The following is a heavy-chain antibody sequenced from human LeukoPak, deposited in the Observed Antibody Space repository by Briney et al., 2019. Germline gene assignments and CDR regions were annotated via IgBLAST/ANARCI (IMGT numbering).Heavy chain of an antibody. CDR2: ISGSGGST. V-gene: IGHV3-23*01. D-gene: IGHD3-3*01. J-gene: IGHJ3*02. CDR3: AKHVLRFLEWLPIDAIDI. CDR1: GFTFSSYA. Sequence: GGSLRLSCAASGFTFSSYAMSWVRQAPGKGLEWVSAISGSGGSTYYADSVKGRFTISRDNSKNTLYLQMNSLRAEDTAVYYCAKHVLRFLEWLPIDAIDIWGQGTMVTVSS.